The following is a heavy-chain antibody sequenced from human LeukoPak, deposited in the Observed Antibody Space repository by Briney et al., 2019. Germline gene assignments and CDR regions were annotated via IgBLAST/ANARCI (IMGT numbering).Heavy chain of an antibody. CDR1: GFTFISYS. J-gene: IGHJ4*02. V-gene: IGHV3-21*01. CDR2: ISSSSSYI. D-gene: IGHD1-26*01. Sequence: GGSLRLSCAASGFTFISYSMNWVRQAPGKGLEWVSSISSSSSYIYYADSVKGRFTISRDNAENSLYLQMNSLRTEDTAVYYCAKANRGSYYGLGDYFDYWGQGTLVTVSS. CDR3: AKANRGSYYGLGDYFDY.